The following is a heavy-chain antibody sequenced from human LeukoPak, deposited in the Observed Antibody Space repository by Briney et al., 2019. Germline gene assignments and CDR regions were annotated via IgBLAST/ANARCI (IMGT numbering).Heavy chain of an antibody. CDR2: IYTSGST. V-gene: IGHV4-61*02. CDR1: GGSISSGSYY. D-gene: IGHD2-8*01. Sequence: SETLSLTCTVSGGSISSGSYYWSWIRQPAGKGLEWIGRIYTSGSTNYNPSLKSRVTISVDTSKNQFSLKLSSVTTADTAVYYCARGGSYCTNGVCYREDAFDIWGLGTMVTVSS. J-gene: IGHJ3*02. CDR3: ARGGSYCTNGVCYREDAFDI.